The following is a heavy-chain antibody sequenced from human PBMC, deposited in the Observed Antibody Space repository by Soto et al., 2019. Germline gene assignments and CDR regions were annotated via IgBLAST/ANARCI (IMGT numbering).Heavy chain of an antibody. D-gene: IGHD3-16*01. J-gene: IGHJ4*02. V-gene: IGHV4-30-4*01. CDR2: IYYSGST. Sequence: SETLSLTCTVSGGSISSGDYYWSWIRQPPGKGLEWIGYIYYSGSTYYNPSLKSRLTISLDTSKNQFSLKLSSVNAADTAVYYCSRKSGSAYYFDFWGQGTLVTVSS. CDR1: GGSISSGDYY. CDR3: SRKSGSAYYFDF.